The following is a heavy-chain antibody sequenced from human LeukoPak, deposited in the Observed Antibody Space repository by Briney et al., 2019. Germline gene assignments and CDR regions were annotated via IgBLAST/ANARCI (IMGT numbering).Heavy chain of an antibody. D-gene: IGHD3-10*01. J-gene: IGHJ4*02. CDR3: AKGTISGTLFY. CDR2: ISWNSFII. V-gene: IGHV3-9*01. Sequence: GGSLRLSCAASGFTFDDYAMHWVRQAPGKGLEWVSGISWNSFIIGYADSVKGRFTISRDNAKNSLYLQMNSLRAEDTALYYCAKGTISGTLFYWGQGTLVTVSS. CDR1: GFTFDDYA.